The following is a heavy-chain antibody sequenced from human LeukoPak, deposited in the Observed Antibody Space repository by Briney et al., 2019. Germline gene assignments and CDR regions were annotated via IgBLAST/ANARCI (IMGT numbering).Heavy chain of an antibody. V-gene: IGHV3-48*01. Sequence: GALRLSCAPSGFTLSSYSMNWVRQAPGKGLEWVSHISSGSGTIYYADSVKGRVTISRDNAKNSLYLQMNSLRAEDTAVYYCARWGSGATRAFDIWGQGTMVTVSS. D-gene: IGHD1-26*01. J-gene: IGHJ3*02. CDR2: ISSGSGTI. CDR1: GFTLSSYS. CDR3: ARWGSGATRAFDI.